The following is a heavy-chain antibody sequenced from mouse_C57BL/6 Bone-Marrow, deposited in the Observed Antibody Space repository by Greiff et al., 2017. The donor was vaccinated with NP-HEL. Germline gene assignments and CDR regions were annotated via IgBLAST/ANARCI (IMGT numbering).Heavy chain of an antibody. V-gene: IGHV1-18*01. J-gene: IGHJ3*01. Sequence: VHVKQSGPELVKPGASVKIPCKASGYTFTDYNMDWVKQSHGKSLEWIGDINPNNGGTIYNQKFKGKATLTVDKSSSTAYMELRSLTSEDTAVYYCARRSTYYSNSFAYWGQGTLVTVSA. CDR1: GYTFTDYN. D-gene: IGHD2-5*01. CDR3: ARRSTYYSNSFAY. CDR2: INPNNGGT.